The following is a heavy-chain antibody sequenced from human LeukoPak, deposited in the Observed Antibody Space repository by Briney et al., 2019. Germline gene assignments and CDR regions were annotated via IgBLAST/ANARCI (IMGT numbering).Heavy chain of an antibody. CDR3: ASPRMVRGVIITYAEYFQH. J-gene: IGHJ1*01. V-gene: IGHV1-69*13. CDR1: GGTFSSYA. Sequence: GASVKVSCMASGGTFSSYAISWVRQAPGQGLEWMGGIIPIFGTANYAQKFQGRVMITADESTSTAYMELSSLRSEDTAVYYCASPRMVRGVIITYAEYFQHWGQGTLVTVSS. D-gene: IGHD3-10*01. CDR2: IIPIFGTA.